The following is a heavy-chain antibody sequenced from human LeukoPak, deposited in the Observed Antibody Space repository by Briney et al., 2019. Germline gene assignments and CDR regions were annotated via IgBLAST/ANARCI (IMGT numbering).Heavy chain of an antibody. Sequence: SEILSLTCTVSGGSISSTTYYWGWIRQPPGKGLEWIRTIYYSGTTYYNPSLKSRVTISVDTSKNQFSLELSSMTAADTAVYYCARGPTLKYFHHWGQGTLVSVSS. V-gene: IGHV4-39*02. CDR3: ARGPTLKYFHH. J-gene: IGHJ1*01. CDR2: IYYSGTT. CDR1: GGSISSTTYY.